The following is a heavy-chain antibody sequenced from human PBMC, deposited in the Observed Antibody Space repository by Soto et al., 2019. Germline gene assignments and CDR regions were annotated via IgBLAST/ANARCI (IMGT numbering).Heavy chain of an antibody. V-gene: IGHV6-1*01. Sequence: SQTLSLTCAISGDSVSSNSAAWNWIRQSPSRGLEWLGRTYYRSKWYNDYAVPVKSRITINPDTSKNQFSLQLNSVTPEDTAVYYCARGTGFGGNPPQHYYYYGMDVWGQGTTVTVSS. CDR1: GDSVSSNSAA. CDR3: ARGTGFGGNPPQHYYYYGMDV. J-gene: IGHJ6*02. CDR2: TYYRSKWYN. D-gene: IGHD3-10*01.